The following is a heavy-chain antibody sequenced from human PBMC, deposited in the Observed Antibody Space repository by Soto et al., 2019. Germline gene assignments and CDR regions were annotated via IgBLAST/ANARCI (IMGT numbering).Heavy chain of an antibody. J-gene: IGHJ4*02. CDR2: IYYSGSP. V-gene: IGHV4-39*01. CDR1: GGSISGSYYY. CDR3: ARHTYCGGDCYLGPLSAQYFDY. Sequence: SETLCLTCTVSGGSISGSYYYGGWIRQSPGKGLEWIASIYYSGSPYYNPSLKSRVTISVDTSKNQFSLKLTSVTAADTAVYYCARHTYCGGDCYLGPLSAQYFDYWGQGTLVTVSS. D-gene: IGHD2-21*02.